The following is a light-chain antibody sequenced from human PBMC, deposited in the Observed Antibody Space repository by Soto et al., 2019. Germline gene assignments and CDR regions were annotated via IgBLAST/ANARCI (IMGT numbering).Light chain of an antibody. CDR2: GAS. CDR1: EDISNY. CDR3: QNYNRAPWT. J-gene: IGKJ1*01. Sequence: DLQMTQSPSSLSASVGDRVTITCRASEDISNYLAWYQQKPGKVPKLLIYGASTLQSGVPSRFSGSGSGTDFTLTISSHQTEDVATYYCQNYNRAPWTFGQGTKVESK. V-gene: IGKV1-27*01.